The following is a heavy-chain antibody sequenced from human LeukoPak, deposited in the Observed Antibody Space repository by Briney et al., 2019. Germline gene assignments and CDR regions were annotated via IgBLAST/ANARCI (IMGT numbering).Heavy chain of an antibody. CDR3: ASFLGYCSSTSCYTLFDY. D-gene: IGHD2-2*01. CDR2: IYTSGST. J-gene: IGHJ4*02. V-gene: IGHV4-61*02. Sequence: PSETLSLTCTVSGGSISSGSYYWSWIRQPAGKGLEWIWRIYTSGSTNYNPSLKSRVTISVDTSKKQFSLKLSSVPAADTAVYYCASFLGYCSSTSCYTLFDYWGQGTLVTVSS. CDR1: GGSISSGSYY.